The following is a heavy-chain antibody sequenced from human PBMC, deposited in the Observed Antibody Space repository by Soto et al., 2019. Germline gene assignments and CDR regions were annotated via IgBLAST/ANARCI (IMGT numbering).Heavy chain of an antibody. CDR3: ASVRSAQQQLVFDY. Sequence: SETLSLTCAVYGGSFSGYYWSWIRQPPGKGLEWIGEINHSGSTNYNPSLKSRVTISVDTSKNQFSLKLSSVTAADTAVYYCASVRSAQQQLVFDYWGQGTLVTAPQ. CDR1: GGSFSGYY. CDR2: INHSGST. V-gene: IGHV4-34*01. D-gene: IGHD6-13*01. J-gene: IGHJ4*02.